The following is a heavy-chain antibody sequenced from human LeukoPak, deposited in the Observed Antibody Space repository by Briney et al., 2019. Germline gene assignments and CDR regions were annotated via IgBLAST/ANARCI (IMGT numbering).Heavy chain of an antibody. D-gene: IGHD4-11*01. CDR3: ARDHRNYEAFDI. Sequence: PSETLSLTCAVSGGSISSTNWWSWVRQPPGKGLEWIGEIYHSGSTNYNPSLKSRVTISVDKSKNQLSLKLSSATAADTAVYYCARDHRNYEAFDIWGQGTMVTVSS. V-gene: IGHV4-4*02. CDR2: IYHSGST. CDR1: GGSISSTNW. J-gene: IGHJ3*02.